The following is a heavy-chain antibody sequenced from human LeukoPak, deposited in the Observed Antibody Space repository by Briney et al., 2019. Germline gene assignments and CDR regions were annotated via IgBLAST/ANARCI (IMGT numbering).Heavy chain of an antibody. CDR3: ARALPSDY. CDR2: IYSGGST. V-gene: IGHV3-53*01. Sequence: GGSLRLSCAASGFTVSSNYMSWVRQAPGKGLEWVSVIYSGGSTYYADSVKGRFTISRDNSKNSLYLQMNSLRAEDAAVYYCARALPSDYWGQGTLVTVSS. CDR1: GFTVSSNY. J-gene: IGHJ4*02.